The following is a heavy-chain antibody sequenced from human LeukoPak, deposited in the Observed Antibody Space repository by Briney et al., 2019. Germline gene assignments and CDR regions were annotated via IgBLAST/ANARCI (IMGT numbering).Heavy chain of an antibody. J-gene: IGHJ4*02. Sequence: SETLSLTCTVSGGSISSYYWSWIRQPPGKGLEWIGYIYYSGSTNYNPSLKSRVTISVDTSKNQFSLKLSSVTAADTAVYYCVRALDGYNHYFDYWGQGTLVTVSS. CDR2: IYYSGST. D-gene: IGHD5-12*01. V-gene: IGHV4-59*01. CDR1: GGSISSYY. CDR3: VRALDGYNHYFDY.